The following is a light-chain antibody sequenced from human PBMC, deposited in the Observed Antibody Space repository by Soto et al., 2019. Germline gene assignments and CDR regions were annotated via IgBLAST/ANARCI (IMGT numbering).Light chain of an antibody. CDR3: QQRSSWPRA. CDR1: QNFNTY. CDR2: DAS. V-gene: IGKV3-11*01. J-gene: IGKJ4*01. Sequence: EIVLTQSPGTLSLSLGERATLSCRASQNFNTYFVCYQQKPGQAPRLLIYDASKRATGVPDRISGSASGKDLPLTISRLAHEDFALYCCQQRSSWPRAFGGGTKVEIK.